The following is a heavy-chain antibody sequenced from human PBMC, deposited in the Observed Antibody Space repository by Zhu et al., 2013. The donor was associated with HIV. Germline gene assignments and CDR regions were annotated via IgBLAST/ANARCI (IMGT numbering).Heavy chain of an antibody. CDR1: GFTITSYG. J-gene: IGHJ4*02. D-gene: IGHD1-26*01. Sequence: QVQLVQSWAEVRKSGASVKVSCSFSGFTITSYGIHWVQQSPGQGLEWMGWINPGNGSPSYAKKFQGRFTMTRDMSTTTAYTDLSSLTSEDMAVYYYARHWWRNHSRIVGATQDYWGQGTLVTVSS. CDR2: INPGNGSP. CDR3: ARHWWRNHSRIVGATQDY. V-gene: IGHV1-2*02.